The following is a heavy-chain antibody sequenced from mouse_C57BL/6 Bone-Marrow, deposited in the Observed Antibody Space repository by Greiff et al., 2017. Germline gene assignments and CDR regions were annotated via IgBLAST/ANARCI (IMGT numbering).Heavy chain of an antibody. CDR3: ARGDVSSPFYFDY. J-gene: IGHJ2*01. Sequence: EVQLHQSGPELVKPGASVKIPCKASGYTFTDYNMDWVKQSHGKSLEWIGDINPNNGGTIYNQNFKGKATLTVDKSSSTAYMELRSLTSEDTAVYYCARGDVSSPFYFDYWGQGTTLTVSS. CDR2: INPNNGGT. D-gene: IGHD1-1*01. V-gene: IGHV1-18*01. CDR1: GYTFTDYN.